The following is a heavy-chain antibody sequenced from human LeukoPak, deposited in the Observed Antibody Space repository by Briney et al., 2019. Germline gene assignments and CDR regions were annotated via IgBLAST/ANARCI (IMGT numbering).Heavy chain of an antibody. D-gene: IGHD3-10*01. Sequence: GGSLRLSCAASGFRFSNSWMYWVSQGPGKGPVWVPRMKTDGTRIEYADSVKGRFTISRDNAKNTLFLQMSSLRVEDTAVYYCARGADHGGSYYPDWGQGTRVTVSS. CDR2: MKTDGTRI. CDR1: GFRFSNSW. CDR3: ARGADHGGSYYPD. J-gene: IGHJ4*02. V-gene: IGHV3-74*01.